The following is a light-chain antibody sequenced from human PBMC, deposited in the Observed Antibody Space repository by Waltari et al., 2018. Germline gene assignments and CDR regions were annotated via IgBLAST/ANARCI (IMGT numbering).Light chain of an antibody. V-gene: IGKV3-15*01. Sequence: EVVLTQSPATLSVSPGERATLSCRASQRVNYYFAWYQQKDGQAPRLLIYGASTRATGIPARFSGSGSGTEFTLSISSLQSEDFAIYYCQQYDEWPRTFGHGTRVEI. CDR1: QRVNYY. J-gene: IGKJ1*01. CDR2: GAS. CDR3: QQYDEWPRT.